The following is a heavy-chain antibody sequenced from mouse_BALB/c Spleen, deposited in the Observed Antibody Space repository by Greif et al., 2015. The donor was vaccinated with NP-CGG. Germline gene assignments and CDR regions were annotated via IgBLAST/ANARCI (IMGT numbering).Heavy chain of an antibody. D-gene: IGHD2-10*01. J-gene: IGHJ2*01. V-gene: IGHV14-3*02. CDR3: ALLNFDY. Sequence: EVKLVESGAELVKPGASVKLSCTASGFNIKDTYMHWVKQRPEQGLEWIGRIDPANGNTKYDPKFQGKATITADTSSNTAYLQLSSLTSEDTAVYYCALLNFDYWGQGTTLTVSS. CDR1: GFNIKDTY. CDR2: IDPANGNT.